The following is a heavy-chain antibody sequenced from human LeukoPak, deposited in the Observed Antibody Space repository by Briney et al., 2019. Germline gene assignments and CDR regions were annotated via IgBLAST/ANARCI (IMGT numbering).Heavy chain of an antibody. CDR3: AIRGENDSTGSRTDY. V-gene: IGHV3-53*01. J-gene: IGHJ4*02. CDR2: IYSGGST. CDR1: GFTVSSNY. D-gene: IGHD3-22*01. Sequence: PGGSLRLSCAASGFTVSSNYMSWVRQAPGKGLEWVSVIYSGGSTYYADSVKGRFTISRDNSKHTLYLQMNSLRAEDTAVYYCAIRGENDSTGSRTDYWGQGTPVTVSS.